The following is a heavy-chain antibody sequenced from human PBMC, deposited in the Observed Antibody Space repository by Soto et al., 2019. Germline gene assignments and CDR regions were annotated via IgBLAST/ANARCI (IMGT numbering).Heavy chain of an antibody. D-gene: IGHD2-2*01. CDR3: ARRLITRARDIVVVPAAIDY. V-gene: IGHV4-34*01. J-gene: IGHJ4*02. CDR2: INHSGST. Sequence: NLPETLSLTCAVYGGSFSGYYWSWIRQPPGKGLEWIGEINHSGSTNYNPSLKSRVTISVDTSKNQFSLKLSSVTAADTAVYYCARRLITRARDIVVVPAAIDYWGQGTLVTVSS. CDR1: GGSFSGYY.